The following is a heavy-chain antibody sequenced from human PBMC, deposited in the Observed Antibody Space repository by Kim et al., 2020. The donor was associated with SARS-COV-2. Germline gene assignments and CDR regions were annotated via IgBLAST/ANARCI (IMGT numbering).Heavy chain of an antibody. D-gene: IGHD6-13*01. Sequence: GGSLRLSCAASGFTFSSYGMHWVRQAPGKGLEWVAVISYDGSNKYYADSVKGRFTISRDNSKNTLYLQMNSLRAEDTAVYYCAKGSSRWYAVDNFDYWG. CDR1: GFTFSSYG. V-gene: IGHV3-30*18. CDR2: ISYDGSNK. J-gene: IGHJ4*01. CDR3: AKGSSRWYAVDNFDY.